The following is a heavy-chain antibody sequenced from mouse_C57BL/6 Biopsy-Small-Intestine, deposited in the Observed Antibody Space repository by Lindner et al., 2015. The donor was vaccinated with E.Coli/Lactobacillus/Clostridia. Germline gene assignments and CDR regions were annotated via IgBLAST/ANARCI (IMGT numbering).Heavy chain of an antibody. J-gene: IGHJ4*01. CDR1: GFTFSSYG. Sequence: VQLQESGGGLVKPGGSLKLSCAASGFTFSSYGMSWVRQTPDKRLEWVAPISSGGSYTYYPDSVKGRFTISRDNAKNTLFLQMTSLRSEDTAMYYCSRPYYYALDYWGQGTSVTVSS. CDR2: ISSGGSYT. V-gene: IGHV5-6*01. CDR3: SRPYYYALDY.